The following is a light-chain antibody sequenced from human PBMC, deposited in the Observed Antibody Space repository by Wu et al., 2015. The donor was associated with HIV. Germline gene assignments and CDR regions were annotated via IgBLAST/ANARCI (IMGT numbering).Light chain of an antibody. CDR2: AAS. J-gene: IGKJ1*01. CDR3: QKYNTAPWT. V-gene: IGKV1-27*01. Sequence: TQSPGTLSLSPGERATLSCRASQSVSNSYLAWYQQKPGTPPKVLIYAASTLQSGVPSRFSGSGSGTDFTLTISSLQPEDVATYYCQKYNTAPWTFGQGTKVEMK. CDR1: QSVSNSY.